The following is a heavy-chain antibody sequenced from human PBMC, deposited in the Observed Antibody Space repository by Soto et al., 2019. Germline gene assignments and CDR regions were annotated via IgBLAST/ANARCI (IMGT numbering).Heavy chain of an antibody. Sequence: QVQLVESGGGVVQPGRSLRLSCAASGFTFSRHTMHWVRQAPGKGLEWVAAISDDGSNTYYADSVKGRFTISRDNSKNTLYLQMNSLSSEDTAGHHCARVLYYAFWSGFNTHPYYFDDWGQGTLVTVSS. CDR1: GFTFSRHT. CDR3: ARVLYYAFWSGFNTHPYYFDD. J-gene: IGHJ4*02. CDR2: ISDDGSNT. D-gene: IGHD3-3*01. V-gene: IGHV3-30-3*01.